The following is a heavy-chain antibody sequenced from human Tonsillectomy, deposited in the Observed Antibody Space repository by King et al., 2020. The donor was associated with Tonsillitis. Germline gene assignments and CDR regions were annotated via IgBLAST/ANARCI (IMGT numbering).Heavy chain of an antibody. D-gene: IGHD5-24*01. Sequence: VQLVESGGGVVQPGGSLRLSCAGSRFTFSRYGMHWVRQAPGKELEWVAFIRNDGTDKNYADSVKGRFTISRDNSKNTLYLQMNSLRAEDTAVYYCAKEPIDGYNYDYWGQGTLVTVSS. J-gene: IGHJ4*02. CDR2: IRNDGTDK. CDR1: RFTFSRYG. CDR3: AKEPIDGYNYDY. V-gene: IGHV3-30*02.